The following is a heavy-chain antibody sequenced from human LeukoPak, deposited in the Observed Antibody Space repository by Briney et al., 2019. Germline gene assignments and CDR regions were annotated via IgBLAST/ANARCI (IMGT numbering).Heavy chain of an antibody. CDR2: IIPIFGTA. D-gene: IGHD6-19*01. CDR1: GGTFSSYA. J-gene: IGHJ4*02. Sequence: SVKVSCKASGGTFSSYAISWVRQAPGQGLEWMGGIIPIFGTANYAQKLQGRVTITADESTSTAYTELSSLRAEDTAVYYCAGDKTTGGWYEIEYWGQGTLVTVSS. CDR3: AGDKTTGGWYEIEY. V-gene: IGHV1-69*13.